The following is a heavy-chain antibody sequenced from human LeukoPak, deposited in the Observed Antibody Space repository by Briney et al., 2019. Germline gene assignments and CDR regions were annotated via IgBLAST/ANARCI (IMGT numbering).Heavy chain of an antibody. CDR2: INSDGSST. CDR3: AKDTVAGTGIFDY. Sequence: GGSLRLSCAASGFTFSSYWMHWVRQAPGKGLVWVSRINSDGSSTSYADSVKGRFTISRDNAKNTLYLQMNSLRAEDTALYYCAKDTVAGTGIFDYWGQGTLVTVSS. J-gene: IGHJ4*02. D-gene: IGHD6-19*01. CDR1: GFTFSSYW. V-gene: IGHV3-74*01.